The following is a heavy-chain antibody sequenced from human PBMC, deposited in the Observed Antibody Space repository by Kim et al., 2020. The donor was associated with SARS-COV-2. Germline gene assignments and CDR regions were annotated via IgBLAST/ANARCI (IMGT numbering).Heavy chain of an antibody. J-gene: IGHJ4*02. CDR3: ARGLIVRSIYCAY. D-gene: IGHD2-21*01. V-gene: IGHV1-3*01. CDR1: GYTFSSYV. Sequence: ASVKVSCKASGYTFSSYVIHWVRQAPGQGLEWMGWINAGNGNTKYSQKFQGRITITRDTSANTAYMELSSLRPEDTAVYYCARGLIVRSIYCAYLGQGAL. CDR2: INAGNGNT.